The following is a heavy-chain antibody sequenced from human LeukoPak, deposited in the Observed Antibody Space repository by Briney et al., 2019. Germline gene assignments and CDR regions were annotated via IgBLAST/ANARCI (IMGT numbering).Heavy chain of an antibody. CDR3: ARVAVAATGAFDI. V-gene: IGHV3-7*04. CDR1: GFTFSIYW. J-gene: IGHJ3*02. CDR2: IKQDGSEI. Sequence: GSLRLSFAFSGFTFSIYWMSWVRQAPGQGLEGVASIKQDGSEIQYVYSVKGRVTISIDNAKNSLYLQMNSLRVEDTAVYYCARVAVAATGAFDIWGQGTMVTVSS. D-gene: IGHD6-19*01.